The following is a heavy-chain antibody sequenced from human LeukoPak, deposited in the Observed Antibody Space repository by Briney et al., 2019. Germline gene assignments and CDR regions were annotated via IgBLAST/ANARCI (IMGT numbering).Heavy chain of an antibody. CDR1: GFTFSSNA. CDR2: ISGSGGST. V-gene: IGHV3-23*01. D-gene: IGHD3-3*01. Sequence: SGGSLRLSCAASGFTFSSNAMYWVRQAPGKGLEWVSAISGSGGSTYYADSVKGRFTISRDNSKSTLYLQMNSLRAEDTALYYCAKLPDFGVGYYYYYMDVWGKGTTVTVSS. CDR3: AKLPDFGVGYYYYYMDV. J-gene: IGHJ6*03.